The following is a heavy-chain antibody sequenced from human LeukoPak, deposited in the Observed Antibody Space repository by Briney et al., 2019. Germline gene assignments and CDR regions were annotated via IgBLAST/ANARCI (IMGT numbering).Heavy chain of an antibody. Sequence: SDTLSLTCAVYGGSFSGYYWSWIRQPPGKGLEWIGEINHSGSANYNPSLKSRVTISGDTSKIQSSLKLSSVTAADAAVYYCARGAARPAYMDVWGKGTTVTVSS. CDR1: GGSFSGYY. J-gene: IGHJ6*03. CDR3: ARGAARPAYMDV. V-gene: IGHV4-34*01. CDR2: INHSGSA. D-gene: IGHD6-6*01.